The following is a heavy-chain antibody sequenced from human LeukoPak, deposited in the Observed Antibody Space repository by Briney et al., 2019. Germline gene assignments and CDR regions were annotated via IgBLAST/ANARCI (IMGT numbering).Heavy chain of an antibody. CDR2: IRYDGSNK. Sequence: PGGSLRLSCAASGFTFSSYGMHWVRQAPGKGLEWVAFIRYDGSNKYHADSVKGRFTISRDNAKNSLYLQMNSLRAEDTALYYCAKAVYYYGSGSYGNAFDIWGQGTMVTVSS. CDR3: AKAVYYYGSGSYGNAFDI. V-gene: IGHV3-30*02. J-gene: IGHJ3*02. CDR1: GFTFSSYG. D-gene: IGHD3-10*01.